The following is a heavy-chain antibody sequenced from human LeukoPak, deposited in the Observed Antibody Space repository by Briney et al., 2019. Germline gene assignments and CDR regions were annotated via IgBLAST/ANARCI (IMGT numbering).Heavy chain of an antibody. Sequence: SVKVSCKASGGTISSYAISWVRQAPGQGLEWMGGIIPIFGTANYAQKFQGRVTITADESTSTAYMELSSLRSEDTAVYYCARHRGIAVEFDYWGQGTLVTVSS. CDR1: GGTISSYA. CDR2: IIPIFGTA. CDR3: ARHRGIAVEFDY. V-gene: IGHV1-69*01. D-gene: IGHD6-19*01. J-gene: IGHJ4*02.